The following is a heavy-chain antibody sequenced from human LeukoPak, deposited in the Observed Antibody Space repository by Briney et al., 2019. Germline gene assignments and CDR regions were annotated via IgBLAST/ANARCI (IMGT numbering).Heavy chain of an antibody. CDR3: ARDLASGDIVVVPAAIGY. Sequence: GASVKVSCKASGYTFTGYCMHWVRQAPGQGLEWMGWINPNSGGTNYAQKFQGRVTMTRDTSISTAYMELSRLRSDDTAVYYCARDLASGDIVVVPAAIGYWGQGTLVTVSS. CDR2: INPNSGGT. J-gene: IGHJ4*02. CDR1: GYTFTGYC. D-gene: IGHD2-2*01. V-gene: IGHV1-2*02.